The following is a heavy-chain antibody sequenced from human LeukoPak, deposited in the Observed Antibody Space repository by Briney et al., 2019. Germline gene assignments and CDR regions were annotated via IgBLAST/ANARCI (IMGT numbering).Heavy chain of an antibody. CDR1: GVSISSSADY. CDR2: IYYSGRT. D-gene: IGHD1-26*01. CDR3: ARQLYSGSFPS. Sequence: SETLSLTCSVSGVSISSSADYSGWIRQPPGKGLEWIGNIYYSGRTYYNPSLESRITISVDTSKNQFSLKLNSVTAADTAIYYCARQLYSGSFPSWGQGTLVTVSS. V-gene: IGHV4-39*01. J-gene: IGHJ5*02.